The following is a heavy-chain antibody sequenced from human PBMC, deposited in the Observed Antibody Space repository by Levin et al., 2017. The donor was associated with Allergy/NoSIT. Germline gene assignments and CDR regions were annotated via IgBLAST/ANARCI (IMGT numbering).Heavy chain of an antibody. CDR2: ISSSSSYT. D-gene: IGHD6-13*01. CDR1: GFTFSDYY. V-gene: IGHV3-11*05. J-gene: IGHJ4*02. Sequence: PGGSLRLSCAASGFTFSDYYMSWIRQAPGKGLEWVSYISSSSSYTNYADSVKGRFTISRDNAKNSLYLQMNSLRAEDTAVYYCARDRPSFIAAAGEATFDYWGQGTLVTVSS. CDR3: ARDRPSFIAAAGEATFDY.